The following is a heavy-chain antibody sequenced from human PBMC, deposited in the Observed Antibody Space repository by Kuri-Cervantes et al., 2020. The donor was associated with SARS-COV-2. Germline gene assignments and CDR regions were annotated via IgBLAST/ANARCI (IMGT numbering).Heavy chain of an antibody. CDR3: AGDSPCFSGDCYYYYYYMDV. CDR1: GFTFSSYW. J-gene: IGHJ6*03. Sequence: GESLKISCAASGFTFSSYWMSWVRQAPGKGLEWVANIKQDGSEKYYVDSVKGRFTISRDNAKNSLYLQMNSLRAEDTAVYYCAGDSPCFSGDCYYYYYYMDVWGKGTTVTVSS. V-gene: IGHV3-7*01. CDR2: IKQDGSEK. D-gene: IGHD2-21*01.